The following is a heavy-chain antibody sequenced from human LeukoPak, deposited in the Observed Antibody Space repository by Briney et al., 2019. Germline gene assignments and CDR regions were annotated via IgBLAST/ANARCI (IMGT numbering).Heavy chain of an antibody. CDR2: ISSSGSTI. V-gene: IGHV3-48*03. CDR1: GLTFSSYE. D-gene: IGHD3-9*01. CDR3: ARQRGDILTGYYMPRGFDY. Sequence: GGSLRLSCAASGLTFSSYEMNWVRQAPGKGLERVSYISSSGSTIYYADSVKGRFTISRDNAKNSLYLQMNSLRAEDTAVYYCARQRGDILTGYYMPRGFDYWGQGTLVTVSS. J-gene: IGHJ4*02.